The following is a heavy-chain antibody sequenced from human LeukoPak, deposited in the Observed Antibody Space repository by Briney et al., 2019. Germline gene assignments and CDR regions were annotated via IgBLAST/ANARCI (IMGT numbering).Heavy chain of an antibody. V-gene: IGHV1-69*05. CDR3: ARERGGDYYDSSGYPLDY. Sequence: ASVKVSCKASGGTFSSYAISWVRQAPGQGLEWMGGIIPIFGTANYAQKFQGRVTITTDESTSTAYMELSSLRSEDTVVYYCARERGGDYYDSSGYPLDYWGQGTLVTVSS. CDR1: GGTFSSYA. CDR2: IIPIFGTA. D-gene: IGHD3-22*01. J-gene: IGHJ4*02.